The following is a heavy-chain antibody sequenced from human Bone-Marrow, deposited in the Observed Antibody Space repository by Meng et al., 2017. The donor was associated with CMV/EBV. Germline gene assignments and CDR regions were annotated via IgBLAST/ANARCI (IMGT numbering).Heavy chain of an antibody. Sequence: ASVKVSCKASGYTFTSYYMHWVRQAPGQGLEWMGIINPSGGSTSYAQKFQGRVTMTRDTSISTAYMELSRLRSDDTAVYYRARDRCSSTSCYPDWFDPWGQGTLVTVSS. CDR1: GYTFTSYY. CDR3: ARDRCSSTSCYPDWFDP. V-gene: IGHV1-46*01. D-gene: IGHD2-2*01. CDR2: INPSGGST. J-gene: IGHJ5*02.